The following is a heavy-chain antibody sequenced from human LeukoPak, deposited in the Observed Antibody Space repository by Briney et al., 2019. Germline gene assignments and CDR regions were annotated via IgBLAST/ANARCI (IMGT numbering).Heavy chain of an antibody. CDR2: INHSGST. CDR1: GGSFSGYY. CDR3: ARVLEDYDFWSGYPYYFDY. J-gene: IGHJ4*02. D-gene: IGHD3-3*01. V-gene: IGHV4-34*01. Sequence: TSETLSLTCAVYGGSFSGYYWSWIRQPPGKGLEWIGEINHSGSTNYNPSLKSRVTISVDTSKNQFSLKLSSVTAADTAVYYCARVLEDYDFWSGYPYYFDYWGQGTLVTVSS.